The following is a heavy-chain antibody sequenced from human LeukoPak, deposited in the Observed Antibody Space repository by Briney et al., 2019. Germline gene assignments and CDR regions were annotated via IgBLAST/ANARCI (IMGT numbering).Heavy chain of an antibody. J-gene: IGHJ5*01. V-gene: IGHV4-31*02. D-gene: IGHD1-1*01. CDR2: IYYSGNT. CDR3: ARGGPTRYSYSFGS. CDR1: GFTFSSYS. Sequence: LRLSCAASGFTFSSYSMNWVRQHPGKGLEWMAYIYYSGNTYYNSSLQSRVTISIDTSQNQFSLKLSSVTAADTAVYYCARGGPTRYSYSFGSWGQGTLVTVSS.